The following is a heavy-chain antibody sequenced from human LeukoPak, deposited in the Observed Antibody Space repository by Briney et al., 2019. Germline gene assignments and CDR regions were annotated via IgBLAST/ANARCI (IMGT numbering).Heavy chain of an antibody. D-gene: IGHD2-21*01. CDR3: VSGDFRF. Sequence: GGSLRLSCAVSGFTFSRYTMHWVRQAPGKGLEWVTVISEDETNKFYAESVKGRFTVSRDNSKNMLLLQMNSLRREDTAVYYCVSGDFRFWGQGTLVTVSS. CDR2: ISEDETNK. J-gene: IGHJ4*02. V-gene: IGHV3-30*04. CDR1: GFTFSRYT.